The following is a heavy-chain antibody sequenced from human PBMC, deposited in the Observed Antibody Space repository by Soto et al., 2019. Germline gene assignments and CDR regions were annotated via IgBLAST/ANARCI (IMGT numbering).Heavy chain of an antibody. CDR2: IIPIFGTA. CDR3: AREYYYDSSAGYFDS. CDR1: GGTFSSYD. D-gene: IGHD3-22*01. Sequence: QVQLVQSGAEVKKPGSSVKVSCKASGGTFSSYDISWVRQAPGQGLEWMGGIIPIFGTANYAKKLQGRVTITADESTITAYMKLSSLRSEDTAVYYCAREYYYDSSAGYFDSWGEGTLVTVSS. J-gene: IGHJ4*02. V-gene: IGHV1-69*01.